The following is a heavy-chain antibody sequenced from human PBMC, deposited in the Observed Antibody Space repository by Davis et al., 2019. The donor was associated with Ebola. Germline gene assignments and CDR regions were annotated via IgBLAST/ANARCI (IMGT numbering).Heavy chain of an antibody. CDR1: GDSPSSNSAA. D-gene: IGHD3-3*01. J-gene: IGHJ6*02. CDR2: TSYRPQWYN. V-gene: IGHV6-1*01. Sequence: HPQTPSLTRAIPGDSPSSNSAAWNSIRQSPSRGLEWLGRTSYRPQWYNDYAVSVKSRITINPDTSKNQFSLQLNSVTPEDTAVYYCAREDFWSGYEGYGMDVWGQGTTVTVSS. CDR3: AREDFWSGYEGYGMDV.